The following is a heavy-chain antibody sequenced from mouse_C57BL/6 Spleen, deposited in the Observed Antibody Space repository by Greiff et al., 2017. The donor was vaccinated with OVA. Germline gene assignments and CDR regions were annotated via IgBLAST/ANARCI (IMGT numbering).Heavy chain of an antibody. CDR1: GFNIKNTY. D-gene: IGHD1-1*01. CDR3: TYYYGSSQYYFDY. V-gene: IGHV14-3*01. J-gene: IGHJ2*01. CDR2: IDPANGNT. Sequence: EVMLVESVAELVRPGASVKLSCTASGFNIKNTYMHWVKQRPEQGLEWIGRIDPANGNTKYAPKFQGNATITADTSSNTAYLQLSSLTSEDTAIYYCTYYYGSSQYYFDYWGQGTTLTVSS.